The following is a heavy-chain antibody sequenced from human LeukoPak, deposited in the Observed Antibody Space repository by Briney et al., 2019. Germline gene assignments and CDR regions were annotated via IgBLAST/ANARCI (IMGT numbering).Heavy chain of an antibody. CDR2: IYHSGST. D-gene: IGHD5-18*01. CDR1: GGSISSGGYS. CDR3: AAGGYSYPNWFDP. Sequence: SETLSLTCAVSGGSISSGGYSWSWIRQPPGTGLEWIGYIYHSGSTYYNPSLKSRVTISVDRSKNQFSLKLSSVTAADTAVYYCAAGGYSYPNWFDPWGQGTLVTVSS. J-gene: IGHJ5*02. V-gene: IGHV4-30-2*01.